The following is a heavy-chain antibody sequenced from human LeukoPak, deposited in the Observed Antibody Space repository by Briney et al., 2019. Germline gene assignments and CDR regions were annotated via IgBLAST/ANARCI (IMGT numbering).Heavy chain of an antibody. D-gene: IGHD3-10*01. J-gene: IGHJ4*02. CDR1: ALTFSSYA. V-gene: IGHV3-23*01. Sequence: GSLRLACAVSALTFSSYAMSWVRHAPGKGLEWVSAISGSGGSTYYADSVKGRVTISRDNSKKTLYLQMNSLRAEDTAVYYCAKGLKGSGIFDYWGQGTLVAVSS. CDR2: ISGSGGST. CDR3: AKGLKGSGIFDY.